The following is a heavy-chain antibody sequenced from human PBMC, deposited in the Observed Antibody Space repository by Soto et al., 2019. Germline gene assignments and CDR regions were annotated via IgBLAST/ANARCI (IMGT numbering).Heavy chain of an antibody. CDR3: ARVTVGMESNINERDYLDY. CDR2: INPSGGST. CDR1: GYTFTSYY. D-gene: IGHD3-16*01. Sequence: ASVKVSCKASGYTFTSYYMHWVRQAPGQGLEWMGIINPSGGSTSYAQKFQGRVTMTRDTSTSTVYMELSSLRSEDTAVYYCARVTVGMESNINERDYLDYGARGTLDPGSA. V-gene: IGHV1-46*01. J-gene: IGHJ4*01.